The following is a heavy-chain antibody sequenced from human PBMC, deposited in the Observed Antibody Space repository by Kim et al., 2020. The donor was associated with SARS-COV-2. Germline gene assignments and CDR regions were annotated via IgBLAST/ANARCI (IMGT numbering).Heavy chain of an antibody. Sequence: GGSLRLSCAASGFTFSSYSMNWVRQAPGKGLEWVSSISSSSSYIYYADSVKGRFTISRDNAKNSLYLQMNSLRAEDTAVYYCAIHQTAYYVPPAFDIWGQGTMVTVSS. D-gene: IGHD3-10*02. CDR2: ISSSSSYI. J-gene: IGHJ3*02. CDR1: GFTFSSYS. CDR3: AIHQTAYYVPPAFDI. V-gene: IGHV3-21*01.